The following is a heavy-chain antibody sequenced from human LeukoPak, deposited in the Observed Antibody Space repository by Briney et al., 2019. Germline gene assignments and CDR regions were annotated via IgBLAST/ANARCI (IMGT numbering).Heavy chain of an antibody. Sequence: SVKVSCKASGGTFSSYAISWVRQAPGQGLEWMGRIIPIFGTANYAQKFQGRVTITTDESTSTAYMELSSLRSEDTAVYYCARDRGPVVAATGRAFDIWGQGTMVTVSS. J-gene: IGHJ3*02. CDR2: IIPIFGTA. D-gene: IGHD2-15*01. CDR1: GGTFSSYA. V-gene: IGHV1-69*05. CDR3: ARDRGPVVAATGRAFDI.